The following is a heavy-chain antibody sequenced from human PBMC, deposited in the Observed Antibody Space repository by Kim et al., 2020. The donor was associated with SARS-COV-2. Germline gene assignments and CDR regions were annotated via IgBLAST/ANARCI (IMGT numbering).Heavy chain of an antibody. J-gene: IGHJ4*02. CDR1: GFTFSSYG. V-gene: IGHV3-33*01. D-gene: IGHD6-13*01. CDR2: IWYDGSNK. Sequence: GGSLRLSCAASGFTFSSYGMHWVRQAPGKGLEWVAVIWYDGSNKYYADSVKGRFTISRDNSKNTLYLQMNSLRAEDTAVYYCARGSVGAAAGSYDYWGQGTLVTVSS. CDR3: ARGSVGAAAGSYDY.